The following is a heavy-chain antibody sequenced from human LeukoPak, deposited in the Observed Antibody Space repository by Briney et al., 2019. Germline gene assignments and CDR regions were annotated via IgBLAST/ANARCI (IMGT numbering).Heavy chain of an antibody. CDR1: GYTFTSYG. Sequence: GASVKVSCKASGYTFTSYGISWVRQAPGQGLEWMGWISAYNGNKNYAQKLQGRVTMTTDTSTSTAYMELRSLRSDDTAVYYCARSGIKVGAIEFDYWGQGTLVTVSS. CDR3: ARSGIKVGAIEFDY. V-gene: IGHV1-18*01. D-gene: IGHD1-26*01. CDR2: ISAYNGNK. J-gene: IGHJ4*02.